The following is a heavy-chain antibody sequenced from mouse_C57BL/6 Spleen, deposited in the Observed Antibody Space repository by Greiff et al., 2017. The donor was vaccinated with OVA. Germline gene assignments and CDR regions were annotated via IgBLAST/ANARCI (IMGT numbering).Heavy chain of an antibody. V-gene: IGHV1-18*01. CDR2: INPNNGGT. D-gene: IGHD2-4*01. CDR1: GYTFTDYN. CDR3: ASLLYDYDGYAMDY. Sequence: VQLKQSGPELVKPGASVKIPCKASGYTFTDYNMDWVKQSHGKSLEWIGDINPNNGGTIYNQKFKGKATLTVDKSSSTAYMELRSLTSEDTAVYYCASLLYDYDGYAMDYWGQGTSVTVSS. J-gene: IGHJ4*01.